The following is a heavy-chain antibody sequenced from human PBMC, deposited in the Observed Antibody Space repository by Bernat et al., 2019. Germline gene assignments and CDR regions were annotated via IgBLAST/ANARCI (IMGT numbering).Heavy chain of an antibody. D-gene: IGHD6-19*01. J-gene: IGHJ3*02. CDR2: ISYDGSNK. V-gene: IGHV3-30*18. Sequence: QVQLVESGGGVVQPGRSLRLSCAASGFTFSSYGMHWVRQAPGKGLEWVAVISYDGSNKYYADSVKGRFTISRDNSKNTLYLQMNSLRAEETAVYYCAKARHFWQWLVLGGDDAFDIWGQGTMVTVSS. CDR3: AKARHFWQWLVLGGDDAFDI. CDR1: GFTFSSYG.